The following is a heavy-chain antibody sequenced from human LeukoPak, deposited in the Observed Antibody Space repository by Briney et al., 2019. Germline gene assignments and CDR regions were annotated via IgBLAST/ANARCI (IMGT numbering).Heavy chain of an antibody. Sequence: SETLSLTCAVSGYSISSGYYWGWIQQPPGKGLEWIGSIYHSGSTYYNPSLKSRVTISVDTSKNQFSLKLSSVTAADTAVYYCARYIWGSYPTFEDYWGQGTLVTVSS. CDR1: GYSISSGYY. J-gene: IGHJ4*02. CDR3: ARYIWGSYPTFEDY. V-gene: IGHV4-38-2*01. CDR2: IYHSGST. D-gene: IGHD3-16*02.